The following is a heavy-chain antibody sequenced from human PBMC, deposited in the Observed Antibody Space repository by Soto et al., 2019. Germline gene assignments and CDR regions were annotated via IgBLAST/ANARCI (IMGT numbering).Heavy chain of an antibody. D-gene: IGHD7-27*01. V-gene: IGHV3-33*05. CDR1: GFTFSTYG. CDR3: ARDLGRHDY. Sequence: GGSLRLSCVASGFTFSTYGMHWVRQAPGKGLEWVAVIPYDGNNIYYGDSVKGRFTISRDNSKNTLYLQMNSLRIEDTAVYYCARDLGRHDYWGQGTLVTVSS. CDR2: IPYDGNNI. J-gene: IGHJ4*02.